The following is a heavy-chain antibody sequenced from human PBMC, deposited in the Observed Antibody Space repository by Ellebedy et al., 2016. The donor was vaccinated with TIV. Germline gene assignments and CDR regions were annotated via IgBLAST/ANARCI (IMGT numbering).Heavy chain of an antibody. CDR3: ARDIQDCTGGNCYPDF. CDR1: GYSLTSNG. V-gene: IGHV1-46*01. J-gene: IGHJ4*02. D-gene: IGHD2-15*01. CDR2: INPSGGGT. Sequence: AASVKVSCKASGYSLTSNGISWVRQAPGQGLEWMGLINPSGGGTTYAQKFQGRVTMPRDTSTSTVYMDLSSLRSEDTAVYYCARDIQDCTGGNCYPDFWGQGTLVTVSS.